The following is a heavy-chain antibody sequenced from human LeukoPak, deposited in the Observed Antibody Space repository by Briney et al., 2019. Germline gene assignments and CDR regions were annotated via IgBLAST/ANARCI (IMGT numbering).Heavy chain of an antibody. D-gene: IGHD2-2*01. J-gene: IGHJ4*02. CDR3: ARRGYCSSTSCYHGSGTSKGYYFDY. Sequence: KPSETLSLTCAVYGGSFSGYYWSWIRQPPGKGLEWIGEINHSGSTNYNPSLKSRVTISVDASKNQFSLKLSSVTAADTAVYYCARRGYCSSTSCYHGSGTSKGYYFDYWGQGTLVTVSS. V-gene: IGHV4-34*01. CDR1: GGSFSGYY. CDR2: INHSGST.